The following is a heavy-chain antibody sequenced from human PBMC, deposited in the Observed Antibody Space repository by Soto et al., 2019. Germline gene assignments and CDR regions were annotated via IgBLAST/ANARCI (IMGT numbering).Heavy chain of an antibody. CDR2: IRSKANSYAT. J-gene: IGHJ4*02. CDR3: TRHINNYGDSLYYFDY. V-gene: IGHV3-73*01. Sequence: EVQLVESGGGLVQPGGSLKLSCAASGFTFSGSAMHWVRQASGKGLEWVGRIRSKANSYATAYAASVKGRFTISRDDSKNTAYLQMNSLKTEDTAVYYCTRHINNYGDSLYYFDYWGQGTLVTVSS. D-gene: IGHD4-17*01. CDR1: GFTFSGSA.